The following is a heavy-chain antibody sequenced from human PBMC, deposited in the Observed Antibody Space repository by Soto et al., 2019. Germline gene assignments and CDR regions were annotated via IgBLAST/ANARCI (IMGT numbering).Heavy chain of an antibody. CDR2: ISSSSSYT. V-gene: IGHV3-11*05. CDR1: EFTFGDLY. Sequence: IRDPNTASEFTFGDLYGRWIRQTTRKGLEWVSYISSSSSYTNYADSVKGRFTISRDNAKNSLYLQMNSLRAEDTAVYYCARDGHNLTVAHAFDIWGQGTMVTRS. CDR3: ARDGHNLTVAHAFDI. D-gene: IGHD3-9*01. J-gene: IGHJ3*02.